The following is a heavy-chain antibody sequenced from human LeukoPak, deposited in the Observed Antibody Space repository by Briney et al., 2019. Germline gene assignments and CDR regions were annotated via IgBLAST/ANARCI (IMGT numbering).Heavy chain of an antibody. D-gene: IGHD5-12*01. V-gene: IGHV4-59*01. CDR3: ARDERGYSGYGYYYYGMDV. Sequence: SETLSLTCTVSGGSISSYYWSWIRQPPGKGLERIGYIYYSGSTNYNPSLKSRVTISVDTSKNQFSLKLSSVTAADTAVYYCARDERGYSGYGYYYYGMDVWGQGTTVTVSS. J-gene: IGHJ6*02. CDR2: IYYSGST. CDR1: GGSISSYY.